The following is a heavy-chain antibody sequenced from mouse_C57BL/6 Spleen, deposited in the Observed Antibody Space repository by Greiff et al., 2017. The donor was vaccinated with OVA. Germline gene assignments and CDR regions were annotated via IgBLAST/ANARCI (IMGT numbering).Heavy chain of an antibody. D-gene: IGHD1-1*01. Sequence: QVQLQQSGAELVKPGASVKISCKASGYAFSSYWMNWVKQRPGKGLEWIGQIYPGDGDTNYHGKFKGKATLTADKSSSTAYMQLSSLTSEDSAVYFCARSDGSSLYYYAMDYWGQGTSVTVSS. CDR3: ARSDGSSLYYYAMDY. V-gene: IGHV1-80*01. CDR1: GYAFSSYW. CDR2: IYPGDGDT. J-gene: IGHJ4*01.